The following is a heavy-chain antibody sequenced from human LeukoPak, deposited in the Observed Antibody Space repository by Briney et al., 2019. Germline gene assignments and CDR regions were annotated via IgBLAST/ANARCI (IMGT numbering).Heavy chain of an antibody. V-gene: IGHV1-2*02. Sequence: ASVKVSCKASGYTFTAYYIHWVRQAPGQGLEWMGWINPNSGGTNYAQKFQGRVTMTWDTSSSTAYMELSRLRSDDTAVYYCARDHSYYDSGSYSNVDYWGQGTLVTVSS. J-gene: IGHJ4*02. D-gene: IGHD3-10*01. CDR1: GYTFTAYY. CDR3: ARDHSYYDSGSYSNVDY. CDR2: INPNSGGT.